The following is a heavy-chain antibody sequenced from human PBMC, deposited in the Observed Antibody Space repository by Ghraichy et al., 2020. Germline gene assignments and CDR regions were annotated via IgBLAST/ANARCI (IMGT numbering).Heavy chain of an antibody. Sequence: GSLRLSCAASGFTFSSYSMNWVRQAPGKGLEWVSSISGTSSYIYYADSVKGRFTISRDNAKNSLYLQMDSLRAEDTAVYYCAREGGSLVPAAIWFDYWGQGTLVTVSS. V-gene: IGHV3-21*01. J-gene: IGHJ4*02. D-gene: IGHD2-2*01. CDR2: ISGTSSYI. CDR1: GFTFSSYS. CDR3: AREGGSLVPAAIWFDY.